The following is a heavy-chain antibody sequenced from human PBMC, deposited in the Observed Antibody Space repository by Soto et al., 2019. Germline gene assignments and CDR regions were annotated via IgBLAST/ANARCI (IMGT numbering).Heavy chain of an antibody. D-gene: IGHD3-22*01. CDR1: GFTFSSYS. V-gene: IGHV3-48*02. CDR2: ISSSSSTI. Sequence: EVQLVESGGGLVQPGGSLRLSCAASGFTFSSYSMNWVRQAPGKGLEWVSYISSSSSTIYYADSVKGRFTISRDNAENSLYLQMNSLRDEDTAVYYCARDRNGYYDSSGSYYYGMDVWGQGTTVTVSS. J-gene: IGHJ6*02. CDR3: ARDRNGYYDSSGSYYYGMDV.